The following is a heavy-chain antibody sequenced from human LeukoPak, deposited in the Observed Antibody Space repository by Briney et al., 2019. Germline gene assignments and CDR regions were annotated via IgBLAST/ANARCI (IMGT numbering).Heavy chain of an antibody. J-gene: IGHJ4*02. CDR2: ISPGGGPT. D-gene: IGHD5-12*01. Sequence: GGSLRLSCAGSGFPFSIYGMNWVRQAPGKGLEWVSGISPGGGPTYYADSVKGRFTISSDDSKNTLYLQMNNLRAEDTAVYYCAKDGAWLRFDDWGQGILVTVSS. V-gene: IGHV3-23*01. CDR1: GFPFSIYG. CDR3: AKDGAWLRFDD.